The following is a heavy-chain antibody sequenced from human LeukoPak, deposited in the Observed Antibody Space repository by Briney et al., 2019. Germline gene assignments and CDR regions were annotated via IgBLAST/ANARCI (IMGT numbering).Heavy chain of an antibody. CDR2: INVGDGNT. CDR1: GYTFTAYA. D-gene: IGHD1-26*01. V-gene: IGHV1-3*01. Sequence: ASVKVSCKASGYTFTAYAIHWVRQAPGQRLEWMGWINVGDGNTKYSEKLQGRALITRDTSASTAYMDLNSLRSEDTAVYYCARGGTTWYRGYWLDPWGQGTLVTVSS. J-gene: IGHJ5*02. CDR3: ARGGTTWYRGYWLDP.